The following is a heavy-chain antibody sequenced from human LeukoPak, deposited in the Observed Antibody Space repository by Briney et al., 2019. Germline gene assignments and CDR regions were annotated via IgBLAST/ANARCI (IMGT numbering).Heavy chain of an antibody. J-gene: IGHJ6*02. CDR3: ARDHAPPPYYDIWSGPEGYYGMDV. CDR1: GYTFTSYG. CDR2: ISAYNGNT. D-gene: IGHD3-3*01. V-gene: IGHV1-18*01. Sequence: ASVKVSCKASGYTFTSYGISWVRQAPGQGLEWMGWISAYNGNTNYAQKLQGRVTMTTDTSTSTAYMELRSLRSDDTAVYYCARDHAPPPYYDIWSGPEGYYGMDVWGQGTTVTVSS.